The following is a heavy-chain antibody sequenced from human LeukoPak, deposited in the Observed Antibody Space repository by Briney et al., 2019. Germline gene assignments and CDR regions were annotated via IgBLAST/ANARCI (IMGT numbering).Heavy chain of an antibody. CDR2: ITGGHYAT. V-gene: IGHV3-23*01. CDR3: TKDPNGDYIGAFDP. J-gene: IGHJ5*02. D-gene: IGHD4-17*01. CDR1: GFSFSSFA. Sequence: GGSLRLSCAASGFSFSSFAMTWARQAPGKGLEWVSSITGGHYATYNTDSVKGRFTISRDNAKNTLYLQMNSLRADDTAIYYCTKDPNGDYIGAFDPWGQGTLVTVSS.